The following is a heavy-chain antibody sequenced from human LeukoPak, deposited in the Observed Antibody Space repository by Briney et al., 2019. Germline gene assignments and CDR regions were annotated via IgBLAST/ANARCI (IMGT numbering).Heavy chain of an antibody. CDR3: ARQTGDSSGPPYYFDY. V-gene: IGHV4-30-4*01. CDR1: GGSISSGDYY. J-gene: IGHJ4*02. CDR2: IYYSGST. D-gene: IGHD3-22*01. Sequence: PSETLSLTCTVSGGSISSGDYYWSWIRQPPGKGLEWIGYIYYSGSTYYNPSLKSRVTISVDTSKNQFSLKLSSVTAADTAVYCCARQTGDSSGPPYYFDYWGQGTLVTVSS.